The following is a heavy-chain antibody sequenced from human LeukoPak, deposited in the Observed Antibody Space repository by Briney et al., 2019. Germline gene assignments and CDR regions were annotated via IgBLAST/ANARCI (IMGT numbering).Heavy chain of an antibody. CDR3: AKGGKWDVPPFDY. J-gene: IGHJ4*02. CDR1: GFTFTSYS. V-gene: IGHV3-23*01. CDR2: ISGGGGST. Sequence: GGSLRLSCAASGFTFTSYSMNWVRQAPGKGLEWVSTISGGGGSTYYADSVKGRFTISRDNSKNTLYLQVNSLRAEDTAVYYCAKGGKWDVPPFDYWGQGTLVTVSS. D-gene: IGHD1-26*01.